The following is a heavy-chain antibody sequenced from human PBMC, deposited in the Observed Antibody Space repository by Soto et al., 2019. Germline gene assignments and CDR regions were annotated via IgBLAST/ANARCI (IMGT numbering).Heavy chain of an antibody. Sequence: GSLRLSFAASGFTFSSYAMSWVRQAPGKGLEWIGEISQTETTAYSPSLKSRVSISADTSKKQFSLTLTSVTAADTAVYYCVHSPNVAVDHWGHGTLVTVSS. J-gene: IGHJ4*01. CDR2: ISQTETT. D-gene: IGHD2-15*01. CDR3: VHSPNVAVDH. V-gene: IGHV4-34*08. CDR1: GFTFSSYA.